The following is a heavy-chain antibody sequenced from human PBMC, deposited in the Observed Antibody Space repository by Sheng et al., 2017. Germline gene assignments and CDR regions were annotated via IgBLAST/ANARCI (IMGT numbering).Heavy chain of an antibody. CDR1: GGSISSSSYY. Sequence: QLQLQESGPGLVKPSETLSLTCTVSGGSISSSSYYWGWIRQPPGKGLEWIGSMFHSGSTYYNPSLKSRVTMSVDTSKNQFSLKLSSVTAADTAVYYCARVSDIVATIPLYFDYWGQGTLVTV. V-gene: IGHV4-39*07. CDR3: ARVSDIVATIPLYFDY. D-gene: IGHD5-12*01. J-gene: IGHJ4*02. CDR2: MFHSGST.